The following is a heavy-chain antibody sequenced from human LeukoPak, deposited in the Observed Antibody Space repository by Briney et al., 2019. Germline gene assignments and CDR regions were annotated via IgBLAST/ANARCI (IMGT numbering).Heavy chain of an antibody. J-gene: IGHJ5*02. Sequence: PGGSLRLSCAASGFTFSSYGMHWVRQAPGKGLEWVAVISYDGSNKYYADSVKGRFTISRDNSKNTLYLQMNSLRAEDTAVYYCARVSGSSDWRRFDPWGQGTLVTVSS. D-gene: IGHD2-21*01. CDR2: ISYDGSNK. CDR1: GFTFSSYG. V-gene: IGHV3-30*03. CDR3: ARVSGSSDWRRFDP.